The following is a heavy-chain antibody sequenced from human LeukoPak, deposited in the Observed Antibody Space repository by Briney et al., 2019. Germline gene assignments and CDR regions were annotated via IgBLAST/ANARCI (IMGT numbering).Heavy chain of an antibody. CDR2: INPNTGVA. D-gene: IGHD2-15*01. V-gene: IGHV1-2*02. CDR1: GYTFIAYY. CDR3: ARGPYCSGGSCYGDY. J-gene: IGHJ4*02. Sequence: ASVKLSCKASGYTFIAYYIHWVRQAPGQGLEWMGWINPNTGVANYARAFKGRVILTRDTSSTTAYMELSRLRPDDTAIYYCARGPYCSGGSCYGDYWGQGTLCTVSS.